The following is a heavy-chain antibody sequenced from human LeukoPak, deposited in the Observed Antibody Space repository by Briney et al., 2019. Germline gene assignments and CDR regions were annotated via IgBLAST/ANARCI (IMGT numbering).Heavy chain of an antibody. CDR1: GFTFSIYG. J-gene: IGHJ3*02. Sequence: GGSLRLSCAASGFTFSIYGMNWVRQAPGKGLEWVSGISPGADITYYADSVKGRFTISGDNAKNSLYLQMNSLRAEDAAVYYCARLGTSNAFDIWGQGTMVTVSS. D-gene: IGHD1-14*01. CDR2: ISPGADIT. V-gene: IGHV3-48*01. CDR3: ARLGTSNAFDI.